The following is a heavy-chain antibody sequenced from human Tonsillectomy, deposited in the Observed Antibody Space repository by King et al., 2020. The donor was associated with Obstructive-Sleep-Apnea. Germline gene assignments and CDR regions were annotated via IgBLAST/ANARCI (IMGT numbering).Heavy chain of an antibody. D-gene: IGHD3-22*01. J-gene: IGHJ3*02. CDR2: IYYSGST. CDR1: GGSISSGGYY. Sequence: VQLQESGPGLVKPSQTLSLTCTVSGGSISSGGYYWSWIRPHPGKCLEWIGYIYYSGSTYYNPSLKSRVTISVDTSKNQFSLKLSSVTAADTAVYYCARERDYYDSSAYAFDIWGQGTMVTVSS. CDR3: ARERDYYDSSAYAFDI. V-gene: IGHV4-31*03.